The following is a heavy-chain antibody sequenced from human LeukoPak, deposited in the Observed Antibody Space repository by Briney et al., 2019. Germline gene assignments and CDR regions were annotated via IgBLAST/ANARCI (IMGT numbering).Heavy chain of an antibody. D-gene: IGHD1-26*01. J-gene: IGHJ4*02. CDR1: GYTFTGYY. CDR3: ARDLDSGSYLPLY. Sequence: ASVKVSCKASGYTFTGYYMHWVRQAPGQGLEWMGRINPNSGGTNYAQKFQGRVTMTRDTSISTAYMELSRLRSEDTAVYYCARDLDSGSYLPLYWGQGTLVTVSS. V-gene: IGHV1-2*06. CDR2: INPNSGGT.